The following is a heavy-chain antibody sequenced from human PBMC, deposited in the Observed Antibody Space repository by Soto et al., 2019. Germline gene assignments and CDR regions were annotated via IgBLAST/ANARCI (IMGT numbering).Heavy chain of an antibody. D-gene: IGHD3-10*01. CDR3: TGGPRPTSIGTGAF. CDR1: GFIFSMYW. CDR2: ITDDGSTT. J-gene: IGHJ4*02. V-gene: IGHV3-74*01. Sequence: EVKLVESGGGLFQPGGSLRLSCETSGFIFSMYWMHWVRQVPGKGPQWVARITDDGSTTYYAASVEGRFTISRDNAKNAPYLQMTSLRADDTAVYYCTGGPRPTSIGTGAFWGQGTLVTVSA.